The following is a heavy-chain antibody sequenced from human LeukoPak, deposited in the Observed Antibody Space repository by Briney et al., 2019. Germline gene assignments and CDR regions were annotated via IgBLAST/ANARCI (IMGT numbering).Heavy chain of an antibody. Sequence: PGGSLRLSCAASGFTFSSYGMNWVRQAPGKGLEWVSYISSSSSTIYYADSVKGRFTISRDNAKNSLYLQMNSLRDEDTAVYYCARVSSSRETYAFDIWGQGTMVTVSS. V-gene: IGHV3-48*02. J-gene: IGHJ3*02. D-gene: IGHD6-13*01. CDR3: ARVSSSRETYAFDI. CDR2: ISSSSSTI. CDR1: GFTFSSYG.